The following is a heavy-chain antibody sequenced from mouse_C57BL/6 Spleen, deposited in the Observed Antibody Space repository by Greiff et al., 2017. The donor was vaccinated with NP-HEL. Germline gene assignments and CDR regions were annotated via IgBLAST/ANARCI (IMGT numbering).Heavy chain of an antibody. Sequence: QVQLQQPGAELVRPGTSVKLSCKASGYTFTSYWMHWVKQRPGQGLEWIGVIDPSDSYTNYNQKFKGKATSTVDTSSSTAYMQLSSLTSEDSAVYYCARPLPDWYFDVWGTGTTVTVSS. V-gene: IGHV1-59*01. CDR2: IDPSDSYT. CDR3: ARPLPDWYFDV. J-gene: IGHJ1*03. CDR1: GYTFTSYW. D-gene: IGHD2-1*01.